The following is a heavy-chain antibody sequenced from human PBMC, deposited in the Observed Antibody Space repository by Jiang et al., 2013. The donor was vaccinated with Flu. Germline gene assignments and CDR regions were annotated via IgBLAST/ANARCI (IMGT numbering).Heavy chain of an antibody. V-gene: IGHV4-38-2*02. CDR3: ARGFMGSASADPSDPHNWFDP. Sequence: LLKPSETLSLTCTVSGYPLSSGFYWGWIRQSPGKGLEWIGSISHNGKAYYNPSLRSRVSISVDTSKNQFSLRLTSVTAADTAVYHCARGFMGSASADPSDPHNWFDPWGQGARVTVSS. CDR1: GYPLSSGFY. CDR2: ISHNGKA. D-gene: IGHD2-15*01. J-gene: IGHJ5*02.